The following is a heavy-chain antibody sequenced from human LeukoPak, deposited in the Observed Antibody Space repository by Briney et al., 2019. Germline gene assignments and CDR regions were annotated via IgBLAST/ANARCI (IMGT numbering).Heavy chain of an antibody. CDR1: GFTFSSYA. CDR3: AKDIYGSGTWYFDY. Sequence: GGSLRLSCAASGFTFSSYAMHWVRQAPGKGLEWVAVISYDGSNKYCADSVKGRFTISRDNSKNTLYLQMNSLRAEDTALYYCAKDIYGSGTWYFDYWGQGTLVTVSS. D-gene: IGHD3-10*01. CDR2: ISYDGSNK. J-gene: IGHJ4*02. V-gene: IGHV3-30-3*01.